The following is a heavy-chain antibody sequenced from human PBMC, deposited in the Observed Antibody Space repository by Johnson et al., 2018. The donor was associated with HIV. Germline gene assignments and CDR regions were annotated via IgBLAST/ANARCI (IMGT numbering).Heavy chain of an antibody. D-gene: IGHD1-1*01. J-gene: IGHJ3*02. CDR1: GFSISSNY. V-gene: IGHV3-66*01. Sequence: VQLVESGGGVVQPGRSLRLSCAASGFSISSNYMSWIRQAPGKGLEWVSVIYRAGSTYYADSVKDRFTISRDISKNTLYLQMNSLRAEDTAVYYCARDPDGTTGTTYPDAAFDIWGQGTMVTVSS. CDR2: IYRAGST. CDR3: ARDPDGTTGTTYPDAAFDI.